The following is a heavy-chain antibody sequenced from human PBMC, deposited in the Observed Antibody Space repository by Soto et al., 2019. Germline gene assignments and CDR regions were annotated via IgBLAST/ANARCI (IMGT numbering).Heavy chain of an antibody. V-gene: IGHV4-59*13. CDR2: IYYIRST. CDR1: GGSLKNYY. J-gene: IGHJ4*02. Sequence: SEDPSLPCTGSGGSLKNYYWSLSRQPPGKGLEWIGYIYYIRSTNYNPSLKSRVTLSVDTSKNQFSLKLSSVTAADTAVYYCAREPRLLIWFGELHDWGRGTLVTVSS. CDR3: AREPRLLIWFGELHD. D-gene: IGHD3-10*01.